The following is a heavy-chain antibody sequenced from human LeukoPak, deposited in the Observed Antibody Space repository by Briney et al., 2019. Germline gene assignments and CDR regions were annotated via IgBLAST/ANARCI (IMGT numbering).Heavy chain of an antibody. CDR3: ARQWELRFD. Sequence: PSETLSLTCAVYGGSFSGYYWSWIRQPPGKGLEWIGEINHSGSTNYNPSLKSRVTISVDTSKNQFSLKLSSVTAADTAVYYCARQWELRFDWGQGTLVTVSS. D-gene: IGHD1-26*01. CDR2: INHSGST. CDR1: GGSFSGYY. J-gene: IGHJ4*02. V-gene: IGHV4-34*01.